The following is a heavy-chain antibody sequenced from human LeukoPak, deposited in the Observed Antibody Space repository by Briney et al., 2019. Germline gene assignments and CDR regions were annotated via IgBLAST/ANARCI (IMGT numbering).Heavy chain of an antibody. V-gene: IGHV1-8*01. J-gene: IGHJ4*02. CDR2: MNTNSGNT. Sequence: ASVKLSCKASGYTFTSYDFNWVWKGTGQGLEWMGWMNTNSGNTGYAQKFQGRIIVSRNTSISTAYMELSSLTSEDTAIYYCARIAAAGNRRLNYWGQGTLVTVAS. CDR1: GYTFTSYD. D-gene: IGHD6-13*01. CDR3: ARIAAAGNRRLNY.